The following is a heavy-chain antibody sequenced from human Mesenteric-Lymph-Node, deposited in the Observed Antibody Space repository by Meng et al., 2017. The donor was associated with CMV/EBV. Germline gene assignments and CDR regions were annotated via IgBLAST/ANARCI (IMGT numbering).Heavy chain of an antibody. CDR3: ARQPGIAAAGLDY. Sequence: GESLKISCAASGFTFSSYAMSWVRQAPGKGLEWVSAISGSGGSTYYADSVKGRFTISRDNSKNTLYLQMNSLRAEDTAVYYCARQPGIAAAGLDYWGQGRRVTVSS. CDR1: GFTFSSYA. J-gene: IGHJ4*02. CDR2: ISGSGGST. D-gene: IGHD6-13*01. V-gene: IGHV3-23*01.